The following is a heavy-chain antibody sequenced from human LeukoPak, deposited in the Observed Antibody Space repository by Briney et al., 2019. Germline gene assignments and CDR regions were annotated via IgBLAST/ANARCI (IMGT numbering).Heavy chain of an antibody. Sequence: GGSLRLSCAASGFTFSSYSMNWVRQAPGKGLEWVSYISSSSSTIYYADSVKGRFTISRDNAKNSLYLQMNSLRAEDTAVYYCVINHYGSGGYNFDYWGQGTLVTVSS. J-gene: IGHJ4*02. CDR1: GFTFSSYS. D-gene: IGHD3-10*01. CDR2: ISSSSSTI. CDR3: VINHYGSGGYNFDY. V-gene: IGHV3-48*04.